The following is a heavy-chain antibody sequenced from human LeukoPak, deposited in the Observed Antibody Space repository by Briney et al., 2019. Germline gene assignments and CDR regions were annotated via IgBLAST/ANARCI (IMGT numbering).Heavy chain of an antibody. CDR2: FYTSGST. CDR1: GGAISSYH. V-gene: IGHV4-4*07. J-gene: IGHJ4*02. CDR3: ARDWQQWLRY. Sequence: PSETLSLTCTVSGGAISSYHWSWIRQPAGKGLEWIGRFYTSGSTDYNPSLKSRVTMSVDTSKNQFSLKLTSVTAADTAVYYCARDWQQWLRYWGQGTLVTVSS. D-gene: IGHD6-19*01.